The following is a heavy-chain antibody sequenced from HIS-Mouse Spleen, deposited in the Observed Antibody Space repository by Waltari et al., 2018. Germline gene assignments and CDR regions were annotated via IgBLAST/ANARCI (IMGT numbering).Heavy chain of an antibody. D-gene: IGHD5-18*01. CDR3: AKDRGYSYGYAFDI. J-gene: IGHJ3*02. CDR2: IWYDGSNK. CDR1: GFTFSSYG. V-gene: IGHV3-33*06. Sequence: QVQLVESGGGVVQPGRSLRLSCAASGFTFSSYGMHWVRQAPGKGLEWVAVIWYDGSNKYYADSVKGRFTISRDNSKNTLYLQMNSLRAEDTAVYYCAKDRGYSYGYAFDIWGQGTMVTVSS.